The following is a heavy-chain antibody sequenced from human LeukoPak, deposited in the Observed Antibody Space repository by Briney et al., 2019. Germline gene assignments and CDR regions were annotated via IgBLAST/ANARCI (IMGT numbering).Heavy chain of an antibody. J-gene: IGHJ4*02. D-gene: IGHD3-10*01. Sequence: GASVKVSCKASGGTFSSYAISWVRQAPGQGLEWMRGIIPIFGTANYAQKFQGRVTITTDESTSTAYMELSSLRSEDTAVYYCARDSRRYGSGNFDYWGQGTLVTVSS. CDR1: GGTFSSYA. CDR2: IIPIFGTA. CDR3: ARDSRRYGSGNFDY. V-gene: IGHV1-69*05.